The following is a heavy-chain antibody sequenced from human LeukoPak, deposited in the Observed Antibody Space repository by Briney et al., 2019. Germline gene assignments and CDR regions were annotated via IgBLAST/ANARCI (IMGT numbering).Heavy chain of an antibody. J-gene: IGHJ5*02. D-gene: IGHD3-9*01. CDR1: GFIFSNYA. CDR3: AKNLRGNYDTLTAFDP. V-gene: IGHV3-23*01. CDR2: ITGTAYKT. Sequence: GGSLRLSCAASGFIFSNYAMAWVRQAPRKGLEWVSAITGTAYKTYHADSVKGRFTISRDNSKNTLYLQMNTLRAEDTAIYYCAKNLRGNYDTLTAFDPWGPGTLVTVSS.